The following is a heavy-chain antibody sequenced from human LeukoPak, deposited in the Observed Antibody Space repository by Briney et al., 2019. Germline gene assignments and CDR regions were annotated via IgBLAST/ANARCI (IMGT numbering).Heavy chain of an antibody. CDR3: ARLTTYYYDSSGYYYGWYFDY. CDR1: GGSFSAYY. D-gene: IGHD3-22*01. CDR2: INHSGST. Sequence: SETLSLTCAVHGGSFSAYYWSWIRQSPEKGLEWIGEINHSGSTNYNPSLKSRVTISVDTSKNQFSLKLSSVTAADTAVYYCARLTTYYYDSSGYYYGWYFDYWGQGTLVTVSS. V-gene: IGHV4-34*01. J-gene: IGHJ4*02.